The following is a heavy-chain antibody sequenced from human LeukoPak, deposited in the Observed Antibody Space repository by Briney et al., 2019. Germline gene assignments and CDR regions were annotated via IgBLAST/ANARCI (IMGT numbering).Heavy chain of an antibody. J-gene: IGHJ4*02. CDR2: ISHGGDSA. D-gene: IGHD6-19*01. CDR3: AKGRSGWYEGLDY. Sequence: PGGSLRLSCTASGFTFSTYAMTWVRQAPGKGLEWVSVISHGGDSAWYADSVKGRFTISRDNSKSTLFLQMNSLRADDTAIYYCAKGRSGWYEGLDYWSQGILVTVSS. CDR1: GFTFSTYA. V-gene: IGHV3-23*01.